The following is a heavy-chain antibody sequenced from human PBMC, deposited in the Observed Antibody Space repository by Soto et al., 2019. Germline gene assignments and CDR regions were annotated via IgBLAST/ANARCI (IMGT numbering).Heavy chain of an antibody. CDR3: AVAAVREIMAKESSGMAV. Sequence: QVQLVQSGAEVKTPGSSVKVSCKASGGTLSDYAISWVRQAPGQGLEWMGGIMPTVDSANYAQNFQGRLTISADESTSTAKLELSSLRSDDTAVYYCAVAAVREIMAKESSGMAVWGQGTTVIVSS. CDR2: IMPTVDSA. J-gene: IGHJ6*02. V-gene: IGHV1-69*01. D-gene: IGHD3-10*01. CDR1: GGTLSDYA.